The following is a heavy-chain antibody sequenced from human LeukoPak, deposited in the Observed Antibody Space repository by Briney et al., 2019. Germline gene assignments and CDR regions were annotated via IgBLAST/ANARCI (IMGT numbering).Heavy chain of an antibody. D-gene: IGHD3-10*01. CDR3: ARAGSYGSGSYHLNYYYYYMDV. Sequence: GASVKVSCKASGYTFTGYYMHWVRQAPGQGLEWMGWINPNSGGTNYAQKFQGRVTMTRDTSISTAYMELSRLRSDDTAVYYCARAGSYGSGSYHLNYYYYYMDVWGKGTTVTISS. J-gene: IGHJ6*03. CDR2: INPNSGGT. CDR1: GYTFTGYY. V-gene: IGHV1-2*02.